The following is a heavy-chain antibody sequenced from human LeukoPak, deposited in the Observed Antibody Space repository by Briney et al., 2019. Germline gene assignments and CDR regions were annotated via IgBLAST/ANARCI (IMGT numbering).Heavy chain of an antibody. CDR2: ISDSGGST. V-gene: IGHV3-23*01. CDR3: AKGGAVSSKSITLIRGTRKYYYYMDV. CDR1: GFTFSSSG. J-gene: IGHJ6*03. Sequence: PGGSLRLSCAASGFTFSSSGISWVCQAPGKGLEWVSGISDSGGSTYYADSVKGRFTISRDNSKNTLYLQMNSLRAEDTAVYYCAKGGAVSSKSITLIRGTRKYYYYMDVWGKGTTVTISS. D-gene: IGHD3-10*01.